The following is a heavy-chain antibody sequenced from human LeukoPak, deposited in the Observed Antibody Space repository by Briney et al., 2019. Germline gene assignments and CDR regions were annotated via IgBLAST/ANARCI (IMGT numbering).Heavy chain of an antibody. CDR2: MSPNSGNT. CDR1: GYTFTSYD. CDR3: ATDLLLGVVAAIPRTGY. Sequence: ASVKVSCKASGYTFTSYDINWVRQATGQGLEWMGWMSPNSGNTGYAQKFQGRVTITRNTSISTAYMELSSLRYEDTAVYYCATDLLLGVVAAIPRTGYWGQGTLVTVSS. V-gene: IGHV1-8*03. D-gene: IGHD2-15*01. J-gene: IGHJ4*02.